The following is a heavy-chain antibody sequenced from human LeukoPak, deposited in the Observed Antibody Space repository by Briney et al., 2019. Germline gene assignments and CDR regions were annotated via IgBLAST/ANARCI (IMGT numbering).Heavy chain of an antibody. J-gene: IGHJ4*02. Sequence: GGSLRLSCAASGFTFSSYGMHWVRQAPGKGLEWVAFIRYDGSNKYYADSVKGRFTISSDNSKNTLYLQMNSLRAEDTAVYYCAKDGRADTAMVIKYYFDYWGQGTLVTVSS. D-gene: IGHD5-18*01. CDR2: IRYDGSNK. V-gene: IGHV3-30*02. CDR1: GFTFSSYG. CDR3: AKDGRADTAMVIKYYFDY.